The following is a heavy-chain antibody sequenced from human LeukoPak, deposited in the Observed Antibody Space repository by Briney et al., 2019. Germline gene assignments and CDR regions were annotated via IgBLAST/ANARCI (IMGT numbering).Heavy chain of an antibody. CDR3: AKGATSWFDP. CDR2: ISGDGGST. D-gene: IGHD5-24*01. Sequence: GGSLRLSCAASGFTFDDYAMHWVRQAPGKGLEWVSLISGDGGSTYYADSVKGRFTISRDNSKNTLYLQMNSLRAEDTAVYYCAKGATSWFDPWGQGTLVTVSS. J-gene: IGHJ5*02. V-gene: IGHV3-43*02. CDR1: GFTFDDYA.